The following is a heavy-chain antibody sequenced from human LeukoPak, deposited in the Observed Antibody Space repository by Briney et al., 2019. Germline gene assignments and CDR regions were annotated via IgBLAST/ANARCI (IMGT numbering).Heavy chain of an antibody. V-gene: IGHV3-21*01. J-gene: IGHJ4*02. CDR2: INSGSSYT. Sequence: GGSLRLSCAASGFTFSSYSMNWVRQAPGKGLEWVSSINSGSSYTYYADSVKGRFTISRDNAKKSLYLQMNSLRAEDTAVYYCARGGGSGSYYFDYWGQGTLVTASS. CDR1: GFTFSSYS. CDR3: ARGGGSGSYYFDY. D-gene: IGHD3-10*01.